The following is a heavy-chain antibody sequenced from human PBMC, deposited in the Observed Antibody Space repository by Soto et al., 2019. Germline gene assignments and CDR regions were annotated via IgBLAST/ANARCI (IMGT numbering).Heavy chain of an antibody. Sequence: QVHLVQSGAEVKKPGASVKVSCKASGYTFTSYCMHWVRQAHEQGFQWMGIIKPKRDTKTYSQNFQGRVTVTSDTSTSIEYIELDRLRSDETDVYYCARGSSTSWNSPATDNWLDPWGQGTLVTVSS. CDR1: GYTFTSYC. V-gene: IGHV1-46*01. D-gene: IGHD2-2*01. J-gene: IGHJ5*02. CDR3: ARGSSTSWNSPATDNWLDP. CDR2: IKPKRDTK.